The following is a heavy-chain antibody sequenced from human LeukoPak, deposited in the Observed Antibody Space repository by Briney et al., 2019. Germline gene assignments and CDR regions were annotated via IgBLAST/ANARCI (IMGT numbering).Heavy chain of an antibody. J-gene: IGHJ4*02. V-gene: IGHV3-9*01. CDR3: ASIDY. Sequence: GGSLRLSCAASGFTFDGYAMHWVRQAPGKGLEWVSGISWNSGSIGYADSVKGRFTISRDNAKNSLYLQMNSLRAEDTALYYCASIDYWGQGTLVTVSS. CDR1: GFTFDGYA. CDR2: ISWNSGSI.